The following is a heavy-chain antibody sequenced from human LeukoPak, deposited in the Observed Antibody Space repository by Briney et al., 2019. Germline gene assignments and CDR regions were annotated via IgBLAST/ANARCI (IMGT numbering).Heavy chain of an antibody. CDR3: ARVGSQTGYSSSWGDAFDI. D-gene: IGHD6-13*01. CDR2: IGGAGGMT. J-gene: IGHJ3*02. Sequence: GGSLRLSCAASGFTFSSYAMSWVRQAPGKGLEWVSGIGGAGGMTYYADSVKGRFTISRDNSKNTLYLQMNSLRAEDTAVYYCARVGSQTGYSSSWGDAFDIWGQGTMVTVSS. CDR1: GFTFSSYA. V-gene: IGHV3-23*01.